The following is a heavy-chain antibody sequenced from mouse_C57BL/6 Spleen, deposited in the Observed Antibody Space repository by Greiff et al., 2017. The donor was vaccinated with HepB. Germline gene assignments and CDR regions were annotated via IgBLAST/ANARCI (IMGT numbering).Heavy chain of an antibody. Sequence: VQLQQSGPELVKPGASVKISCKASGYTFTDYYMNWVKQSHGKSLEWIGDINPNNGGTSYNQKFKGKATLTVDKSSSTAYMELRSLTSEDSAVYYCARGVLRPLDYWGQGTTLTVSS. D-gene: IGHD1-2*01. V-gene: IGHV1-26*01. J-gene: IGHJ2*01. CDR2: INPNNGGT. CDR3: ARGVLRPLDY. CDR1: GYTFTDYY.